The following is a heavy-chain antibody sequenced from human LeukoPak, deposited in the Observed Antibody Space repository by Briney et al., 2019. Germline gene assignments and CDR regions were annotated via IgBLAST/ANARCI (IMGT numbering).Heavy chain of an antibody. D-gene: IGHD6-19*01. J-gene: IGHJ5*02. CDR1: GFTFSSYE. CDR3: ARGGQWLVYWFDP. Sequence: GGSLRLSCAASGFTFSSYEMNWVRQAPGKGLEWVSYISSSASTIYYADSVKGRFTVSRDNAKNSLYLQMNSLRAEDTAVYYCARGGQWLVYWFDPWGQGTLVTVSS. CDR2: ISSSASTI. V-gene: IGHV3-48*03.